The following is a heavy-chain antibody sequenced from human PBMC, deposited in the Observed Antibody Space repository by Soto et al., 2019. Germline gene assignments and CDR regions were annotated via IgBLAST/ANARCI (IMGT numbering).Heavy chain of an antibody. CDR3: GRGGVTRYYYYGMDV. CDR1: GGSISSYY. Sequence: SETLSLTCTVSGGSISSYYWSWIRQPPGKGLEWIGYIYYSGSTNYNPSLKSRVTISVDTSKNQFSLKLSSVTAADTAVYYCGRGGVTRYYYYGMDVWGQGTRVTVSS. J-gene: IGHJ6*02. V-gene: IGHV4-59*01. D-gene: IGHD4-4*01. CDR2: IYYSGST.